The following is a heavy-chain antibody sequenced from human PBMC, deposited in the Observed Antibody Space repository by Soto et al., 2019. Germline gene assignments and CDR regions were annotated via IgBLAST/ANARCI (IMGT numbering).Heavy chain of an antibody. V-gene: IGHV4-30-2*01. CDR1: GGSISSGGYS. CDR2: IYHSGST. D-gene: IGHD6-13*01. CDR3: ARAYSSSCLDY. J-gene: IGHJ4*02. Sequence: PSETLSLTCAVSGGSISSGGYSWSWIRQPPGKGLEWIGYIYHSGSTYYNPSLKSRVTISVDRSKNQFSLKLSSVTVADTAVYYCARAYSSSCLDYWGQGTLVTVSS.